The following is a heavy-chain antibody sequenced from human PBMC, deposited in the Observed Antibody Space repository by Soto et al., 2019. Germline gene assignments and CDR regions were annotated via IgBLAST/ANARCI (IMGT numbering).Heavy chain of an antibody. Sequence: QVQLVQSGAEVKKPGASVKVSCKASGYTFTSYGIRWVRQAPGQGLEWMGWISAYNGNTNHAQKLQGRGTMTTDPSTSTAYMERRSLRSDDTAVYYCARDDSSGYYHHFDYWGQGTLVTVSS. V-gene: IGHV1-18*01. D-gene: IGHD3-22*01. CDR1: GYTFTSYG. CDR2: ISAYNGNT. CDR3: ARDDSSGYYHHFDY. J-gene: IGHJ4*02.